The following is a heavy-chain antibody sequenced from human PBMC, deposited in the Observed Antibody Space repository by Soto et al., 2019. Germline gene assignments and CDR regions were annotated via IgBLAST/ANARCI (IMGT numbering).Heavy chain of an antibody. CDR2: IYPGDSDT. CDR3: ARDLGVVNLDAFDV. Sequence: GESLKISCKGSGNSFTSSWIVWVRQMPGKGLEWMGIIYPGDSDTRYSPSFQGQVTISADKTISTAYLQWSSLKASDTAIYYCARDLGVVNLDAFDVWGQGTMVTVSS. CDR1: GNSFTSSW. V-gene: IGHV5-51*01. D-gene: IGHD3-3*01. J-gene: IGHJ3*01.